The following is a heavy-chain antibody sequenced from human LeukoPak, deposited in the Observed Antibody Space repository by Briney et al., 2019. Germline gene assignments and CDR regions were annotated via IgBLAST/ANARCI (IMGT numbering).Heavy chain of an antibody. J-gene: IGHJ4*02. Sequence: GGSLRLSCAASGFTFSSYAMTWVRQAPGKWLEWISAISGSGDKTYYADTVKGRFTISRDNTKNTLYLQMNSLRDEETAIYYCAKETTGYSYVPLGYWGQGPLVTVSS. V-gene: IGHV3-23*01. CDR1: GFTFSSYA. D-gene: IGHD6-13*01. CDR3: AKETTGYSYVPLGY. CDR2: ISGSGDKT.